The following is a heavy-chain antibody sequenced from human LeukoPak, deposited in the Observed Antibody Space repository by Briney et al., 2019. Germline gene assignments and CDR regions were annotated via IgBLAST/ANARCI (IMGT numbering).Heavy chain of an antibody. J-gene: IGHJ2*01. CDR3: ARGTVTQDWYFDL. Sequence: PGGSLRLSCAASGFTFSSYSMNWVRQAPGKGLEWVSYISSSSSYIYYADSVKGRFTIPRDNAKNSLYLQMNSLRAEDTAVYYCARGTVTQDWYFDLWGRGTLVTVSS. CDR1: GFTFSSYS. V-gene: IGHV3-21*01. D-gene: IGHD4-17*01. CDR2: ISSSSSYI.